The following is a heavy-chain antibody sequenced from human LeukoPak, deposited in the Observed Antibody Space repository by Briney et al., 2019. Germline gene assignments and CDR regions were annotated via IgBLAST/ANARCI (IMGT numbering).Heavy chain of an antibody. V-gene: IGHV3-30*02. CDR3: ARYLYGSGTYHIDY. CDR1: GFILSRNG. Sequence: GGSLRLSCAASGFILSRNGMHWVGQAPGKGLEWVAFIRYDGTNKYYADSVKGRFTISRDNSKNTLCLQMNSLRGEDTAVYYCARYLYGSGTYHIDYWGQGTLVTVCS. D-gene: IGHD3-10*01. CDR2: IRYDGTNK. J-gene: IGHJ4*02.